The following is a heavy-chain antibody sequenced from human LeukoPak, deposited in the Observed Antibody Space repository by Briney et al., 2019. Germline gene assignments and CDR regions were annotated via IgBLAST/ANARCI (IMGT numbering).Heavy chain of an antibody. Sequence: SVKVSCKASGYTLTELSMHWVRQAPGKGLEWMGGFDPEDGETIYAQKFQGRVTMTEDTSTDTAYMELSSLRSEDTAVYYCATDQSRDGYNLGYWGQGTLVTVSS. D-gene: IGHD5-24*01. CDR1: GYTLTELS. CDR2: FDPEDGET. V-gene: IGHV1-24*01. CDR3: ATDQSRDGYNLGY. J-gene: IGHJ4*02.